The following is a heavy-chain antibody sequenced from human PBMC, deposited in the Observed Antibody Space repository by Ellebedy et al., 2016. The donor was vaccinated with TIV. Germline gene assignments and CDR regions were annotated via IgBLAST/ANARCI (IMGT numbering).Heavy chain of an antibody. D-gene: IGHD2-15*01. J-gene: IGHJ4*02. CDR2: IYSDGAT. V-gene: IGHV3-66*01. Sequence: GGSLRLSCAASGFTVRSYYMSWVRQAPGKGLEWLSAIYSDGATYYADSVKHRLTISRDNSKNTVSLQMNSLRAEDTAVYYCASIRTDNDYWGQGTLVIVSS. CDR3: ASIRTDNDY. CDR1: GFTVRSYY.